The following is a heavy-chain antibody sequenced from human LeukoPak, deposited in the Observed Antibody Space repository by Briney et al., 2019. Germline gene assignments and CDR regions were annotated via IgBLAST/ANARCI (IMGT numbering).Heavy chain of an antibody. CDR1: GGSFSGYY. D-gene: IGHD5-18*01. CDR3: ARVGYPIFDY. J-gene: IGHJ4*02. CDR2: INHSGST. V-gene: IGHV4-34*01. Sequence: SETLSLTCAVYGGSFSGYYWSWIRQPPGKGLEWIGEINHSGSTNYNPSLKSRVTISVDTSKNQFSLKLSSVTAADTAVYYCARVGYPIFDYWGQGTLVTVSS.